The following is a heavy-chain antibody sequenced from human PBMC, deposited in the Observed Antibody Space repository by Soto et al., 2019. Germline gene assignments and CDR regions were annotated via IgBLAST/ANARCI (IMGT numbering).Heavy chain of an antibody. CDR3: ARVDGDYVLGGTDAFDI. V-gene: IGHV4-31*03. Sequence: QVQLQESGPGLVKSSQTLSLTCTVSGGSISSGGYYWSWIRQHPGKGLEWIGYIYYSGSTDYNPTLKSGVTISVDTSKNQFSLKLSSVTAADTAVYYCARVDGDYVLGGTDAFDIWGQGTMVTVSS. J-gene: IGHJ3*02. CDR2: IYYSGST. CDR1: GGSISSGGYY. D-gene: IGHD4-17*01.